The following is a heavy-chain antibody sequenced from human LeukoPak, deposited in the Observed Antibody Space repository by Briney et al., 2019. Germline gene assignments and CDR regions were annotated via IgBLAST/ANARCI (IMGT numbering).Heavy chain of an antibody. J-gene: IGHJ6*02. CDR3: AKDPEGNYYYGMDV. D-gene: IGHD1-14*01. CDR2: ISGSGGST. V-gene: IGHV3-23*01. CDR1: GFTFSSYA. Sequence: PGGSLRLSCAASGFTFSSYAMSWVRQAPGKGLEWVSAISGSGGSTYYADSVKGRFTISRDNSKNTLYLQMNSLRAEDTAVYYCAKDPEGNYYYGMDVWGQGTTVTVSS.